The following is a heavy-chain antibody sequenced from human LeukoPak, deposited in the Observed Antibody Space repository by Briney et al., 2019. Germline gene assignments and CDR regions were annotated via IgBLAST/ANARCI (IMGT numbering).Heavy chain of an antibody. Sequence: ASVKGSCKASGYTFTSYDINWGRQATVQGREWRGCMNPNSGNTGYAQKFKGRVTMTRTTSISTAYMELSSLRSEDTAVYYCARESGYCSSTSCRNWFDPWGQGTLVTVSS. CDR2: MNPNSGNT. J-gene: IGHJ5*02. D-gene: IGHD2-2*01. V-gene: IGHV1-8*01. CDR3: ARESGYCSSTSCRNWFDP. CDR1: GYTFTSYD.